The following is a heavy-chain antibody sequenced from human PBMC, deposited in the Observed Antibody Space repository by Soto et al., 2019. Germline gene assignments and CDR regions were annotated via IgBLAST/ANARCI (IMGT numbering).Heavy chain of an antibody. CDR1: GGSFSSYY. V-gene: IGHV4-34*01. Sequence: SETLSLTCAVYGGSFSSYYWSWIRQPPGKGLEWIGEINHTGSTNYNPSLKSRVTISVDTSKNQFSLKLSSVTAADTAVYYCGRGLPKYYYGSGSYFSRVWFVLWGQGTVVTVPQ. J-gene: IGHJ5*02. D-gene: IGHD3-10*01. CDR2: INHTGST. CDR3: GRGLPKYYYGSGSYFSRVWFVL.